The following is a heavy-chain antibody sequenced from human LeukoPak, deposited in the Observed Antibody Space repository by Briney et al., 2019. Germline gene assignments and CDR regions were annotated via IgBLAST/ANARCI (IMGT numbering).Heavy chain of an antibody. D-gene: IGHD2/OR15-2a*01. V-gene: IGHV4-59*01. J-gene: IGHJ5*02. Sequence: PSETLSLTCTVSGASITTYYWSWIRQPPGKGLEWIGYIYYTGSSNYNPSLKSRVTISVDTSKNQFSLKLTSVTAADTAVYYCARGRVVIVPSALGGGNWLDPWGQGTLVTVSS. CDR2: IYYTGSS. CDR1: GASITTYY. CDR3: ARGRVVIVPSALGGGNWLDP.